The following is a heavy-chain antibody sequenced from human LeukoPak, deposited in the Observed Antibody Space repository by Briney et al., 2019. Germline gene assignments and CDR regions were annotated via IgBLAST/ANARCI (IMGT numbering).Heavy chain of an antibody. J-gene: IGHJ6*02. CDR2: ISGSGGST. D-gene: IGHD3-3*01. V-gene: IGHV3-23*01. CDR1: GFTFSSYA. CDR3: AKDIGDLWSGSPYYYGMDV. Sequence: PGGSLRLSCAASGFTFSSYAMSWVRQAPGKGLEWVSAISGSGGSTYYADSVKGRFTISRDNSKNTLYLQMNSLRAEDTAVYYCAKDIGDLWSGSPYYYGMDVWGQGTTVTVSS.